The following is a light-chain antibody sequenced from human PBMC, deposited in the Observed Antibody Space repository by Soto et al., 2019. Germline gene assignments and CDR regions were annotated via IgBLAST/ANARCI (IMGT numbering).Light chain of an antibody. CDR2: EVN. J-gene: IGLJ1*01. CDR1: SSDVGGHNY. CDR3: SSYAGNNVYV. V-gene: IGLV2-8*01. Sequence: QSALTQPPSASGSPGQSVTISCTGTSSDVGGHNYVSWYQQHPGKAPKLMIYEVNKRPSGVPDRFSGSKSGNTASLTVSGLQAEDEADYHCSSYAGNNVYVFGTGTKVTVL.